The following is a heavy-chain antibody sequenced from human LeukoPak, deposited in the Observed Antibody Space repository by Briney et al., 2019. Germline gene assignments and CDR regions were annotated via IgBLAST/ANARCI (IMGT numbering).Heavy chain of an antibody. CDR2: ISYDESNK. Sequence: GGSLRLSCAASGFTFSSYGMHWVRQAPGKGLEWVAVISYDESNKYYADSVKGRFTISRDNSKNTLYLQMNSLRAEDTAVCYCAKGLLVVITTGVDYWGQGTLVTVSS. J-gene: IGHJ4*02. CDR3: AKGLLVVITTGVDY. V-gene: IGHV3-30*18. D-gene: IGHD3-22*01. CDR1: GFTFSSYG.